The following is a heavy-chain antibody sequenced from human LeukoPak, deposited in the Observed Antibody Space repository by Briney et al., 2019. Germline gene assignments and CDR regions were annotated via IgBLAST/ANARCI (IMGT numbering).Heavy chain of an antibody. J-gene: IGHJ4*02. CDR1: GFTFSRHG. V-gene: IGHV3-30*03. D-gene: IGHD3-3*01. Sequence: GGSLRLSCSVSGFTFSRHGMHWVRQAPGKGLEWVAIISNDGSRKYYGHSVEGRFTISRDNSKNTLYLQMDSLRAEDTAVYYCARDRAWNYFDYWGQGTLVTVSS. CDR2: ISNDGSRK. CDR3: ARDRAWNYFDY.